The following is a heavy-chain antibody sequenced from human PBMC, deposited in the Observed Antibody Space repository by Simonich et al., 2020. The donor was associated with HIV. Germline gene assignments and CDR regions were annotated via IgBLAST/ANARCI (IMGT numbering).Heavy chain of an antibody. Sequence: EVQLVESGGGLVQPGRSLRLSCAASGFTFDDYAMHWVRQAPGNGRSWGSGISWNSGSIGYADSVKGRFTISRDNAKNSLYLQMNSLRAEDMALYYCAKDRYSSSSGSFDYWGQGTLVTVSS. D-gene: IGHD6-6*01. CDR1: GFTFDDYA. V-gene: IGHV3-9*03. J-gene: IGHJ4*02. CDR3: AKDRYSSSSGSFDY. CDR2: ISWNSGSI.